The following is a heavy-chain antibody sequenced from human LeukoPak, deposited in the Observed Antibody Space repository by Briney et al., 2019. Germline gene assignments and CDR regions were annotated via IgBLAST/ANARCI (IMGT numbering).Heavy chain of an antibody. D-gene: IGHD5-24*01. V-gene: IGHV3-21*01. CDR1: GFTFSSYS. J-gene: IGHJ3*02. Sequence: GGSLRLSCAASGFTFSSYSMKLVRQAPGKGLVWVSSISSSSSYIYYADSVKGRFTISRANAKNSLYLQMNSLRAEDTAVYYCARDRGEIRGDALDIWGQGTMVTVSS. CDR3: ARDRGEIRGDALDI. CDR2: ISSSSSYI.